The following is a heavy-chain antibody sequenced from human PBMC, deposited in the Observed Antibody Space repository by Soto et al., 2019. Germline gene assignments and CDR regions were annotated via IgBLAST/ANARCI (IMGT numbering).Heavy chain of an antibody. J-gene: IGHJ4*02. V-gene: IGHV1-69*02. D-gene: IGHD3-10*01. CDR2: IIPMLGMS. CDR1: GGTFNTHT. CDR3: ATSYGSGSSHFDS. Sequence: QVHLVQFGAEVRKPGSSVKVSCTASGGTFNTHTISWVRQAPGLGLEWMGRIIPMLGMSNSPHKFQGRVSITADKTTSTVYMALGRLTSDDTAVYYCATSYGSGSSHFDSWGQGTLVTVSS.